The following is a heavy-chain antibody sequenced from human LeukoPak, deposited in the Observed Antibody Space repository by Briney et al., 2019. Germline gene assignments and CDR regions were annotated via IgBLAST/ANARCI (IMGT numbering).Heavy chain of an antibody. V-gene: IGHV4-59*08. Sequence: SETLSLTCTVSGGSISSYYWSWIRQPPGKGLEWIGYVHYSGTTNYYPSLKSRVTISVDTSKNLFSLKLSSVTAADTAVYYCAGHKSGYYTAFDSWGQGTLVTVSS. D-gene: IGHD3-3*01. J-gene: IGHJ4*02. CDR3: AGHKSGYYTAFDS. CDR2: VHYSGTT. CDR1: GGSISSYY.